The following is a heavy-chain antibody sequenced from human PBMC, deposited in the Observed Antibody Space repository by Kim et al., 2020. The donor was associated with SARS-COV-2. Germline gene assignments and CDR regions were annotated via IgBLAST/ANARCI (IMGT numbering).Heavy chain of an antibody. Sequence: TNYNPSLKSRVTISVDTSKNQFSRKLSSVTAADTAVYYWARTGMRSPFDYWGQGTLVTVSS. J-gene: IGHJ4*02. CDR2: T. D-gene: IGHD3-10*01. V-gene: IGHV4-34*01. CDR3: ARTGMRSPFDY.